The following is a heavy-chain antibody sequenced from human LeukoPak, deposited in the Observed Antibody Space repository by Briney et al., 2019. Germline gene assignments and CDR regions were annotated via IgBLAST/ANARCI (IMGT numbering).Heavy chain of an antibody. D-gene: IGHD6-13*01. Sequence: TTSETLSLTCTVSGDSISSSTYYWGWIRQPPGKGLEWIGSIYYSGSTYYNPSLKSRVTISVDTSKNQFSLKLSSVTAADTAVYYCARRGSSFFDYWGQGILVTVSS. CDR2: IYYSGST. V-gene: IGHV4-39*01. J-gene: IGHJ4*02. CDR1: GDSISSSTYY. CDR3: ARRGSSFFDY.